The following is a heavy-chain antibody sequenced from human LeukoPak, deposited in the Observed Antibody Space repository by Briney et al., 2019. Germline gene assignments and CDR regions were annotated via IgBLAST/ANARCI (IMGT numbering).Heavy chain of an antibody. D-gene: IGHD2-2*01. CDR2: IQTDGGDK. CDR1: GINFRASG. V-gene: IGHV3-30*02. J-gene: IGHJ4*02. CDR3: AREGGTVVIGRFDY. Sequence: GSLRLSCAASGINFRASGMHWVRQAPGMGLEWVTFIQTDGGDKKYAASVAGRFTISRDNSKDTVYLHMSSLRPDDTALYYCAREGGTVVIGRFDYWGQGTLVTVSS.